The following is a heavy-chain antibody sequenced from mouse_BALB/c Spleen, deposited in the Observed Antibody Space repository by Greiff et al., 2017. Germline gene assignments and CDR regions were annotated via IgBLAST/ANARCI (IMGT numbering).Heavy chain of an antibody. V-gene: IGHV3-2*02. CDR1: GYSITSDYA. CDR3: ARYYYGYYYAMDY. Sequence: EVQGVESGPGLVKPSQSLSLTCTVTGYSITSDYAWNWIRQFPGNKLEWMGYISYSGSTSYNPSLKSRISITRDTSKNQFFLQLNSVTTEDTATYYCARYYYGYYYAMDYWGQGTSVTVSS. D-gene: IGHD1-1*01. J-gene: IGHJ4*01. CDR2: ISYSGST.